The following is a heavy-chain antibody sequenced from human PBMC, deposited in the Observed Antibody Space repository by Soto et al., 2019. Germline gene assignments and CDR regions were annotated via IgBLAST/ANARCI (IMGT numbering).Heavy chain of an antibody. D-gene: IGHD5-12*01. CDR1: GGSFSSFG. CDR2: IIPVFGRP. V-gene: IGHV1-69*13. Sequence: SVKVSCKASGGSFSSFGISWVRQAPGQGLEWMGGIIPVFGRPNYAQRFRGRLTITADESTNTVYLELLDLRSEDTAVYYCARPSSGYNLWGQVT. CDR3: ARPSSGYNL. J-gene: IGHJ4*02.